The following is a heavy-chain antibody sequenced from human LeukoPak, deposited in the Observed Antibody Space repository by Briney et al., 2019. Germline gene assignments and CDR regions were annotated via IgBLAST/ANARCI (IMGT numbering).Heavy chain of an antibody. V-gene: IGHV3-23*01. CDR3: AKDKSSSRYGDYFDY. D-gene: IGHD6-13*01. CDR2: ISGSGGST. CDR1: GFTFSSYA. Sequence: GGSLRLSCAASGFTFSSYAVSWVRQAPGKGLEWVSAISGSGGSTYYADSVKGRFTISRDNSKNTLYLQMNSLRAEDTAVYYCAKDKSSSRYGDYFDYWGQGTLVTVSS. J-gene: IGHJ4*02.